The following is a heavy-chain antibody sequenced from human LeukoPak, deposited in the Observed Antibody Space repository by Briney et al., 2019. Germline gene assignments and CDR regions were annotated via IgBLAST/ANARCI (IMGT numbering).Heavy chain of an antibody. CDR3: AKDPKDTAMVTGLFDY. CDR1: GFTFGRYG. V-gene: IGHV3-30*18. J-gene: IGHJ4*02. D-gene: IGHD5-18*01. Sequence: PGRSLRLSCAASGFTFGRYGMHWVRQAPGKGLEWVAVISYDGSNKYYADSVKGRFTISRDNSKNTLYLQMNSLRAEDTAVYYCAKDPKDTAMVTGLFDYWGQGTLVTVSS. CDR2: ISYDGSNK.